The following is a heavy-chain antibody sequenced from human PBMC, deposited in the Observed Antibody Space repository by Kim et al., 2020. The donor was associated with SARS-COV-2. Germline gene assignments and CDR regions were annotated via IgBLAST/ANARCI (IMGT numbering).Heavy chain of an antibody. J-gene: IGHJ4*02. CDR2: ISYDGSNK. V-gene: IGHV3-30*18. Sequence: GGSLRLSCAASGFTFSSYGMHWVRQAPGKGLEWVAVISYDGSNKYYADSVKGRFTISRDNSKNTLYLQMNSLRAEDTAVYYCAKDQGVAAAPEYWGQGTLVTVSS. CDR1: GFTFSSYG. D-gene: IGHD6-13*01. CDR3: AKDQGVAAAPEY.